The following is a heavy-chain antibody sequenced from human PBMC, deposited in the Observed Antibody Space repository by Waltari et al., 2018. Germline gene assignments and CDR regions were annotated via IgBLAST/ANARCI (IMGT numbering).Heavy chain of an antibody. CDR3: ARDPRGDASFYYHMDV. D-gene: IGHD2-2*01. V-gene: IGHV3-30-3*01. CDR2: VSFDENIS. CDR1: GFSFRTYP. Sequence: QGQLVESGGGVVQPGRSLRLSCEVSGFSFRTYPMHWVRQAPGKGLEWVAVVSFDENISYYAESVKGRFTISRDNSESTLYLQMNSLRAEDTAVYFCARDPRGDASFYYHMDVWGRGTTVTVSS. J-gene: IGHJ6*03.